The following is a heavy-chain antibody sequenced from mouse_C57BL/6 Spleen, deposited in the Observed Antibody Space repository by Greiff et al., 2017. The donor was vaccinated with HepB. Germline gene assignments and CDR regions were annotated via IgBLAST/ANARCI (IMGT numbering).Heavy chain of an antibody. CDR2: ISDGGSYT. V-gene: IGHV5-4*01. CDR1: GFTFSSYA. D-gene: IGHD2-5*01. CDR3: ARAYYSNRWFAY. Sequence: EVQLVESGGGLVKPGGSLKLSCTASGFTFSSYAMSWVRQTPEKRLEWVATISDGGSYTYYPDNVKGRFTISRDNAKNNLYLQMSHLKSEDTAMYYCARAYYSNRWFAYWGQGTLVTVSA. J-gene: IGHJ3*01.